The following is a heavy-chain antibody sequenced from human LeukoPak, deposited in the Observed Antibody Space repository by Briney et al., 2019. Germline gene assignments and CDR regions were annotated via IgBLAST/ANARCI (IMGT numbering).Heavy chain of an antibody. D-gene: IGHD3-9*01. CDR3: AKLAVYDILAGYYKNWFDP. V-gene: IGHV3-23*01. Sequence: GGALRLSCAASGFTLSNFAMTWVRQDPGKGLEWVSGVSGCGATTYYAESVSGRFTISRENSKNILYLQMTSLRAEDTAIYFCAKLAVYDILAGYYKNWFDPWGQGTLVSVSS. CDR1: GFTLSNFA. J-gene: IGHJ5*02. CDR2: VSGCGATT.